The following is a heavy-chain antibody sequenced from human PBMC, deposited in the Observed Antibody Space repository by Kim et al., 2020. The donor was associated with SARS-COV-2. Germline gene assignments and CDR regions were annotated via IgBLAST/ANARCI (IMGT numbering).Heavy chain of an antibody. D-gene: IGHD2-8*01. Sequence: ASVKVSCKTSEYTFTDYYLHWLRLTPGQGLEWIGWVNPDTGSSDSAQKFQGRVTMTTDTSINAAYMELRSLTSDDTAVYCCARSLVSKSLWPRLAYWGQGTLVTVS. CDR1: EYTFTDYY. CDR3: ARSLVSKSLWPRLAY. CDR2: VNPDTGSS. J-gene: IGHJ4*02. V-gene: IGHV1-2*02.